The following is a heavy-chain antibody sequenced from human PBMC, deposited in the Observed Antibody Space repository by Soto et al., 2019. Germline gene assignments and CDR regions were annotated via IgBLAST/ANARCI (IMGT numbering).Heavy chain of an antibody. D-gene: IGHD6-13*01. CDR1: GGSISSDGSY. Sequence: SETLSLTCTVSGGSISSDGSYWSWIRQHPGKGLEWIGCLFYSGSTYYNPSLKSRVTISVDTSKNQFSLKLSSVTAADTAVCYCARGLAAAGLFGFGPWGQGTLVTVSS. CDR3: ARGLAAAGLFGFGP. J-gene: IGHJ5*02. CDR2: LFYSGST. V-gene: IGHV4-31*03.